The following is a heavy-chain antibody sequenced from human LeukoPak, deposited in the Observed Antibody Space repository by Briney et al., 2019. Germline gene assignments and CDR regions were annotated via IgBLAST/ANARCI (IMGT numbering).Heavy chain of an antibody. CDR1: GYTFTGYY. Sequence: ASVKVSCKASGYTFTGYYMHWVRQAPGQGLEWMGWINPNSGGTNYAQKFQGWVTMTRDTSISTAYMELSRLRSDDTAVYYCARGLATKFVYGSGSYYANWFDPWGQGTLVTVSS. J-gene: IGHJ5*02. CDR3: ARGLATKFVYGSGSYYANWFDP. D-gene: IGHD3-10*01. CDR2: INPNSGGT. V-gene: IGHV1-2*04.